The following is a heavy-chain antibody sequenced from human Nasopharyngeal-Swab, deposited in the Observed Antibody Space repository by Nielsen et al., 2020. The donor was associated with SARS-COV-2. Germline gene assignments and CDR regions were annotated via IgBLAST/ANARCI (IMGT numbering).Heavy chain of an antibody. CDR3: GRGDGYYSDY. CDR1: GGSISLGGYY. D-gene: IGHD5-24*01. Sequence: SEALSLTCSVSGGSISLGGYYWSWIRQHPGKGLEWIGYISYSGRTDYNPSLKSRVSISVDTSKNQFSLKLSSVTAADTAVYYCGRGDGYYSDYWGQGTLVTVSS. CDR2: ISYSGRT. V-gene: IGHV4-31*03. J-gene: IGHJ4*02.